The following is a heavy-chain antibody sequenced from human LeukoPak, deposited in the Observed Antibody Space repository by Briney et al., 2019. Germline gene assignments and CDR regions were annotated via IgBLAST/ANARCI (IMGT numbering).Heavy chain of an antibody. D-gene: IGHD4-17*01. CDR1: GYTFTGNY. V-gene: IGHV1-2*02. CDR2: INPNSGGT. Sequence: ASVKVSCKASGYTFTGNYMHWVRQAPGQGLEWMGWINPNSGGTNYAQKFQGRVTMTRDTSISTAYMELSRLRSDDTAVYYCARAHYGDYVEDFFYYGLDVWGQGTPVTVSS. J-gene: IGHJ6*02. CDR3: ARAHYGDYVEDFFYYGLDV.